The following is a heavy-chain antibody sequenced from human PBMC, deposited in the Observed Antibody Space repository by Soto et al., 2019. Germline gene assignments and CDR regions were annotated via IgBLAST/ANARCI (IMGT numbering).Heavy chain of an antibody. D-gene: IGHD4-4*01. Sequence: SETLSLTCAVYGGSFSGYYWSWIRQPPGKGLEWIGEINHSGSTNYNPSLKSRVTISVDTSKNQFSLKLSSVTAADTAVYYCARGLSDYSNYKGRYFDYWGQGTLVTVSS. J-gene: IGHJ4*02. CDR2: INHSGST. CDR3: ARGLSDYSNYKGRYFDY. CDR1: GGSFSGYY. V-gene: IGHV4-34*01.